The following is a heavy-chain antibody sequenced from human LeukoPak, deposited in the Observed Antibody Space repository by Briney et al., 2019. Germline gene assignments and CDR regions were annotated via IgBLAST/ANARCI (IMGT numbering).Heavy chain of an antibody. CDR3: AKDLREGTTPIDY. Sequence: GGSLRLSCAASGFTFSSYGMHWVRQAPGKGLEWVAVIWYNGSNKYYADSVKGRFTISRDNSKNTLYLQMNSLRAEDTAVYYCAKDLREGTTPIDYWDQGTLVTVSS. CDR2: IWYNGSNK. V-gene: IGHV3-33*06. J-gene: IGHJ4*02. CDR1: GFTFSSYG. D-gene: IGHD4-11*01.